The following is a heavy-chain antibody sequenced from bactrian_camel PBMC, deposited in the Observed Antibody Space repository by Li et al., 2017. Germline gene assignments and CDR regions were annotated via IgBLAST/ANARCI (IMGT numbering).Heavy chain of an antibody. CDR1: EYTYNSYC. V-gene: IGHV3S63*01. J-gene: IGHJ6*01. Sequence: VQLVESGGGLVQAGGSLTLSCVATEYTYNSYCMAWFRQSPQTSWLERERVARIGIDGTTTYADSVKGRFTISRDYAKKTLSLQMTSLKPEDTAVYYCVRGANVGYDFGYWGQGTQVTVS. CDR3: VRGANVGYDFGY. CDR2: IGIDGTT.